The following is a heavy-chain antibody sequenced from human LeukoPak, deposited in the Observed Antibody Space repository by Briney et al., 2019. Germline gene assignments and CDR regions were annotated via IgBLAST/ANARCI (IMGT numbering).Heavy chain of an antibody. CDR1: GFTFSDYY. V-gene: IGHV3-11*01. D-gene: IGHD5-18*01. J-gene: IGHJ3*02. CDR2: ISSSGSSK. CDR3: AREGYSRGDDAFDI. Sequence: GGSLRLSCAACGFTFSDYYMSWIRQAPGKGLEWVSYISSSGSSKYYADSVKGRFTISRDNAKNSLYLQMNSLTAEDSAMYYCAREGYSRGDDAFDIWGQGTMVT.